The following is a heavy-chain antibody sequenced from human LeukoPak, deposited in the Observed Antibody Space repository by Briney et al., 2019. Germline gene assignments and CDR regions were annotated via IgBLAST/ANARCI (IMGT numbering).Heavy chain of an antibody. D-gene: IGHD2-15*01. Sequence: PSETLSLTCTVSGGFISSHYWSWIRQSAGKGLEWIGRYNPSGSTDYNPSLRSRVTMSVDTSKNQSSLKLTSVTAADTALYYCARDGGARDYCSGSSCFWFDPWGQGTLVTVSS. CDR3: ARDGGARDYCSGSSCFWFDP. V-gene: IGHV4-4*07. CDR2: YNPSGST. J-gene: IGHJ5*02. CDR1: GGFISSHY.